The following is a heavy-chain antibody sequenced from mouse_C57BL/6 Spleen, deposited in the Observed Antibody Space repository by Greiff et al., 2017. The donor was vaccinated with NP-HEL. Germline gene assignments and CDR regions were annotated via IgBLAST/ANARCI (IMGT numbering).Heavy chain of an antibody. V-gene: IGHV7-3*01. CDR3: ASHHTTVDAMDY. CDR2: IRNKANGYTT. CDR1: GFTFTDYY. D-gene: IGHD1-1*01. J-gene: IGHJ4*01. Sequence: EVKLLESGGGLVQPGGSLSLSCAASGFTFTDYYMSWVRQPPGKALAWLGFIRNKANGYTTEYSASVKGRFTISRDNSQSILYLQMNALRAEDSATYYCASHHTTVDAMDYWGQGTSVTVSS.